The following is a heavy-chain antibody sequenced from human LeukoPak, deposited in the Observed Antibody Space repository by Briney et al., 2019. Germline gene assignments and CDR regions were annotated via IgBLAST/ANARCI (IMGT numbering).Heavy chain of an antibody. D-gene: IGHD1-1*01. CDR1: GGTFSSYA. CDR2: IIPIFGTA. J-gene: IGHJ5*02. Sequence: SVKVSCKASGGTFSSYAISWVRQAPGQGLEWMGGIIPIFGTANYAQKFQGRVTITADESTSTAYMELSSLRSEDTAVYYCARGGIATVRFDPWGQGTLVTVSS. V-gene: IGHV1-69*01. CDR3: ARGGIATVRFDP.